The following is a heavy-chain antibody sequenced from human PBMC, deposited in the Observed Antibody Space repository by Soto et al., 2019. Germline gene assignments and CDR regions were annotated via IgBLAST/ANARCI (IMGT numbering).Heavy chain of an antibody. Sequence: QVQLVQSGAEVKKPGASVKVSCKASGYTFIGYYIHWVRQAPGQGLEWMGRINPRSGDTTYAQKFQGRLTMTRDTSISTAYLELSSLRSDDTAGYYCGRDGVGATPLGWFDPWGQGSLGTVSS. CDR2: INPRSGDT. J-gene: IGHJ5*02. V-gene: IGHV1-2*06. CDR3: GRDGVGATPLGWFDP. CDR1: GYTFIGYY. D-gene: IGHD1-26*01.